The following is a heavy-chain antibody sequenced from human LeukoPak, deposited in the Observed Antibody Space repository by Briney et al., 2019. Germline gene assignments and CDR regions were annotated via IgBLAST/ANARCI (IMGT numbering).Heavy chain of an antibody. V-gene: IGHV3-23*01. D-gene: IGHD3-16*01. CDR3: AKARTLTTLLGG. CDR1: GFTFSNFA. CDR2: ISGSGYTT. Sequence: GGSLRLSCVASGFTFSNFAMSWVRQAPGKGLEWVSAISGSGYTTNYADSVKGRFTFSRDNSKNTLYLQMNSLSDEDTAVYYCAKARTLTTLLGGWGQGTLVTVSS. J-gene: IGHJ4*02.